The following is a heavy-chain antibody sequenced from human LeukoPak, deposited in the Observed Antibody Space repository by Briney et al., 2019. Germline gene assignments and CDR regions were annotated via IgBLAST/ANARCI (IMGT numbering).Heavy chain of an antibody. CDR2: IRYDGSHK. D-gene: IGHD3-10*02. CDR1: GFSFSSYG. Sequence: GGSLRLSCAASGFSFSSYGMHWVRQAPGKGLEWVSFIRYDGSHKYYADSVKGRFTISRDNAKNSLYLQMNSLRAEDTAVYYCAELGITMIGGVWGKGTTVTISS. J-gene: IGHJ6*04. V-gene: IGHV3-30*02. CDR3: AELGITMIGGV.